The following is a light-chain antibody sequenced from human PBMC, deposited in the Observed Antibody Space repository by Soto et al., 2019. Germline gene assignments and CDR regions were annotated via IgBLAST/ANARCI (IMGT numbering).Light chain of an antibody. Sequence: QSVLTQPPSVSGAQGQRVPISCTGSCSNIGAGYDVHWYQQLPGTAPKLLIYGNSNRPSGVPDRFSGSKSGTSASLAITGLQAEDEADYYCQSYDSSLSGSVFGGGTKLTVL. V-gene: IGLV1-40*01. J-gene: IGLJ3*02. CDR2: GNS. CDR3: QSYDSSLSGSV. CDR1: CSNIGAGYD.